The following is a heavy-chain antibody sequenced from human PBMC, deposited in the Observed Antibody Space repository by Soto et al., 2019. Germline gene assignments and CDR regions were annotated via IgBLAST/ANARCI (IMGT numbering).Heavy chain of an antibody. D-gene: IGHD4-17*01. J-gene: IGHJ5*02. Sequence: QLQLQESGSGLVKPSQTLSLTCAVSGGSISRGGYSWSWIRQPPGKGLEWIGYNYHSGSTYYNPSLKSRVTISVDRSKNQFSLKLSSVTAADTAVYYCARENGDYRKDWFDPWGQGTLVTVSS. CDR3: ARENGDYRKDWFDP. CDR2: NYHSGST. V-gene: IGHV4-30-2*01. CDR1: GGSISRGGYS.